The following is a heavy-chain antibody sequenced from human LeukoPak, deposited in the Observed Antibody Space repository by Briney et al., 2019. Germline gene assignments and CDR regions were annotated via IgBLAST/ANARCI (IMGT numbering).Heavy chain of an antibody. CDR1: RGTLYSDG. V-gene: IGHV1-69*05. CDR3: ARGELGDRSGFSFFDY. J-gene: IGHJ4*02. Sequence: SVKVSCTVPRGTLYSDGISWVRQAPGQGLGWLGGVMAIFGGVKYGQKFQGRATITTDASTSTAYMELRSLTSEDTGIYYCARGELGDRSGFSFFDYWGQGTLVTVSS. CDR2: VMAIFGGV. D-gene: IGHD3-22*01.